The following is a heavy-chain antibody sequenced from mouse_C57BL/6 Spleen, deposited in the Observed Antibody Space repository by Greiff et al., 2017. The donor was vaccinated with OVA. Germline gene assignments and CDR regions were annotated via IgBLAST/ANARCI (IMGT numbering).Heavy chain of an antibody. CDR1: GYTFTDYN. V-gene: IGHV1-18*01. D-gene: IGHD2-13*01. CDR2: INPNNGGT. J-gene: IGHJ3*01. CDR3: ARENLGDLFAY. Sequence: EVQLQQSGPELVKPGASVKIPCKASGYTFTDYNMDWVKQSHGKSLEWIGDINPNNGGTIYNQKFKGKATLTVDKSSSTAYMELRSLTSEDTAVYYCARENLGDLFAYWGQGTLVTVSA.